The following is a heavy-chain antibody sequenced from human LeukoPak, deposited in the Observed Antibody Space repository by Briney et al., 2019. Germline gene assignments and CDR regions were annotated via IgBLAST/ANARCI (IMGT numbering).Heavy chain of an antibody. CDR2: IIPIFGTA. J-gene: IGHJ4*02. CDR1: GGTFSSYA. Sequence: SVKVSCKASGGTFSSYAISWVRQAPGQGLEWMGGIIPIFGTANYAQKFQGRVTITTDESTSTAYMELSSLRSEDTAVYYCAREDTSGYDPGFDYWGQGTLVTVSS. V-gene: IGHV1-69*05. CDR3: AREDTSGYDPGFDY. D-gene: IGHD5-12*01.